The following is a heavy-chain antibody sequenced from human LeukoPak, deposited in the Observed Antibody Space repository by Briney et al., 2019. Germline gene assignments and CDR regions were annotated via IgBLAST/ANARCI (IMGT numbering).Heavy chain of an antibody. J-gene: IGHJ4*02. CDR3: ARGKSGYYYDSSGPHTPNYFDY. Sequence: SETLSLTCAVYGGSFSGYYWSWIRQPPGKGLEWIGEINHSGSTNYNPSLKSRVTISVDTSKNQFSLKLSSVTAADTAVYYCARGKSGYYYDSSGPHTPNYFDYWGQGTLVTVSS. V-gene: IGHV4-34*01. CDR2: INHSGST. CDR1: GGSFSGYY. D-gene: IGHD3-22*01.